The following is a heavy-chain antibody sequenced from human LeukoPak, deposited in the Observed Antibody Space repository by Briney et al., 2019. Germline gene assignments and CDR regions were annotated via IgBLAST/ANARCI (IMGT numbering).Heavy chain of an antibody. V-gene: IGHV4-61*01. D-gene: IGHD3-3*01. Sequence: SETLSLTCTVSGGSVSSGSYYWSWIRQPLGKGLEWIGYIYYSGSTNYNPSLKSRVTISVDTSKNQFSLKLSSVTAADTAVYYCARAPTPKITIFGVVTSYNWFDPWGQGTLVTVSS. CDR3: ARAPTPKITIFGVVTSYNWFDP. CDR1: GGSVSSGSYY. J-gene: IGHJ5*02. CDR2: IYYSGST.